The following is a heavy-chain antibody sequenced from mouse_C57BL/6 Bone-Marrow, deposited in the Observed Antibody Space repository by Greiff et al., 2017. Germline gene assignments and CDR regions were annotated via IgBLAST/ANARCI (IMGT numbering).Heavy chain of an antibody. Sequence: VQLQQSGTVLARPGASVKMSCKTSGYTFTSYWMHWVKQRPGQGLEWIGAIYPGNRDTSYNQKFKGKGKLTAVTSASPAYMELSSLTNEDSAVYYCTPTDYLDDWGQGTTLTVSS. V-gene: IGHV1-5*01. CDR1: GYTFTSYW. CDR3: TPTDYLDD. CDR2: IYPGNRDT. J-gene: IGHJ2*01. D-gene: IGHD1-1*01.